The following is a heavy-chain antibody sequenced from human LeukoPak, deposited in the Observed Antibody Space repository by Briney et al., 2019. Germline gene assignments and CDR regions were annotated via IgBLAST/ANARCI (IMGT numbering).Heavy chain of an antibody. Sequence: GGSLRLSCAASGVTVSNNYMTWVRQAPGKGLXXXXLIYSDGSTYYAGSVKGRFTISRDHSKNTLYLQMNNLRAEDTAVYYCARDPSAVALNTYGWGQGTLVTVSS. V-gene: IGHV3-66*01. CDR3: ARDPSAVALNTYG. CDR1: GVTVSNNY. J-gene: IGHJ4*02. D-gene: IGHD6-13*01. CDR2: IYSDGST.